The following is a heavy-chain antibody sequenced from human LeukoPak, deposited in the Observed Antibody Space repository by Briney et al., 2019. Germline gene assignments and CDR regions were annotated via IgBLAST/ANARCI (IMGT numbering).Heavy chain of an antibody. D-gene: IGHD3-10*01. CDR3: ARLGPDLYGSGSYGDIYYYYYMDV. CDR2: ISAYNGNT. Sequence: ASVKVSCKASGYTFTSYGISWVRQAPGQGLEWMGWISAYNGNTNYAQKLQGRVTMTTDTSTSTAYMELRSLRSDDTAVYYCARLGPDLYGSGSYGDIYYYYYMDVWGKGTTVTVSS. CDR1: GYTFTSYG. J-gene: IGHJ6*03. V-gene: IGHV1-18*01.